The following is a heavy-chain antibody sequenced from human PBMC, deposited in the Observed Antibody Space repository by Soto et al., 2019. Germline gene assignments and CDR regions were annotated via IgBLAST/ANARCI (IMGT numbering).Heavy chain of an antibody. D-gene: IGHD3-10*01. CDR3: ARAREGYYGSGSYYYYYYGMDV. V-gene: IGHV1-69*13. Sequence: SVKVSCKASGGTFSSYAISWVRQAPGQGLEWMGGIIPIFGTANYAQKFQGRVTITADESTSTAYMELSSLRSEDTAVYYCARAREGYYGSGSYYYYYYGMDVWG. CDR2: IIPIFGTA. CDR1: GGTFSSYA. J-gene: IGHJ6*02.